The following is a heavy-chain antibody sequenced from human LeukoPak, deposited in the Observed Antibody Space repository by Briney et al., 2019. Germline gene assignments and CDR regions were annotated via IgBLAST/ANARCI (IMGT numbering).Heavy chain of an antibody. CDR3: AKDRSASSSWYNRAFDY. CDR1: GFTFSSCA. CDR2: ISGSGGST. J-gene: IGHJ4*02. D-gene: IGHD6-13*01. Sequence: GGSLRLSCAASGFTFSSCAMSWVRQAPGKGLEWVSAISGSGGSTYYADSVKGQFTISRDNSKNTLYLQMNSLRAEDTAVYYCAKDRSASSSWYNRAFDYWGQGTLVTVSS. V-gene: IGHV3-23*01.